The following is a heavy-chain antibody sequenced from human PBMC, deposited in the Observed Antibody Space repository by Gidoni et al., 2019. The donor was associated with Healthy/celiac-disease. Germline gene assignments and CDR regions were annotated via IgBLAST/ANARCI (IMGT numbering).Heavy chain of an antibody. CDR1: GYSFTSYW. CDR2: IDPSDSYT. J-gene: IGHJ4*02. CDR3: ARQRGIAAAGPAEFDY. D-gene: IGHD6-13*01. Sequence: EVQLVQSGAEVKKPGESLRISCKGSGYSFTSYWISWVRQMPGKGLEWMGRIDPSDSYTNYSPSFQGHVTISADKSISTAYLQWSSLKASDTAMYYCARQRGIAAAGPAEFDYWGQGTLVTVSS. V-gene: IGHV5-10-1*03.